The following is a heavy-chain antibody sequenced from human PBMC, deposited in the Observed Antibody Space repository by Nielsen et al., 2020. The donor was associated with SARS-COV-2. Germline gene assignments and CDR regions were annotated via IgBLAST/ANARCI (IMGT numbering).Heavy chain of an antibody. CDR1: GFTFSSYS. D-gene: IGHD1-14*01. J-gene: IGHJ6*03. Sequence: GSLRLSCAASGFTFSSYSMNWVRQPPGKGLEWIGEIDHSGSTSYNPSLKSRVTMSVDTSKNQFSLTLNSVTAADTAVYFCARGKRSYSGTFLNYYYYYYMDVWGKGTTVTVSS. V-gene: IGHV4-34*01. CDR3: ARGKRSYSGTFLNYYYYYYMDV. CDR2: IDHSGST.